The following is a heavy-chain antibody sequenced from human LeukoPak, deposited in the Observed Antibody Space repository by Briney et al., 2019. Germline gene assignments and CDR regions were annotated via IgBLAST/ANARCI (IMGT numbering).Heavy chain of an antibody. CDR1: GFTFSSYG. V-gene: IGHV3-30*02. CDR3: ARGGGGYSYGFSDAFDI. CDR2: IRYDGSKK. Sequence: HAGGSLRLSCAASGFTFSSYGMHWVRQAPGKGLEWVAFIRYDGSKKYYADSVKGRFTISRDNSKNTLYVQINSLRAEDTAVYYCARGGGGYSYGFSDAFDIWGQGTMVTVSS. D-gene: IGHD5-18*01. J-gene: IGHJ3*02.